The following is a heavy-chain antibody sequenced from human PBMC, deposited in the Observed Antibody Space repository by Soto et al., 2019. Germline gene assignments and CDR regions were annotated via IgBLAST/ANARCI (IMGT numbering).Heavy chain of an antibody. D-gene: IGHD4-17*01. CDR1: GYTFTGYY. CDR2: INPNSGGT. CDR3: AREAMTTVTTRAFYI. J-gene: IGHJ3*02. Sequence: ASVKVSCKASGYTFTGYYMHWVRQAPGQGLEVMGWINPNSGGTNYAQKFQGRVTMTRDTSISTAYMELSRLRSDDTAVYYCAREAMTTVTTRAFYIWGQGTMVTVSS. V-gene: IGHV1-2*02.